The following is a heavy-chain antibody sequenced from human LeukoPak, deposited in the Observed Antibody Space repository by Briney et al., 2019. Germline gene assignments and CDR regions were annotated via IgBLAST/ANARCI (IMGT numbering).Heavy chain of an antibody. CDR3: ARATKLWFGELSFDY. CDR1: GGSISSYY. D-gene: IGHD3-10*01. Sequence: PSETLSLTCTVSGGSISSYYWSWIRQPPGKGLEWLGYIYYSGSTNYNPSLKSRVTISVDTSKNQFSLKLSSVTAADTAVYYCARATKLWFGELSFDYWGQGTPVTVSS. V-gene: IGHV4-59*01. J-gene: IGHJ4*02. CDR2: IYYSGST.